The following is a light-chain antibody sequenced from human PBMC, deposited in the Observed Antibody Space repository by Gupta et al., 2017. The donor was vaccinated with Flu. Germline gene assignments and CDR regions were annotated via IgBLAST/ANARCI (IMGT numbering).Light chain of an antibody. CDR2: END. J-gene: IGLJ3*02. V-gene: IGLV1-51*02. CDR3: GTWDSSLSTVV. CDR1: SSNIGNNY. Sequence: VTISCSGSSSNIGNNYVSWYQQFPGTAPKLLIYENDRRPSGVPDRFSGSKSGTSATLDITGLQTGDEADYYCGTWDSSLSTVVFGGGTKLTVL.